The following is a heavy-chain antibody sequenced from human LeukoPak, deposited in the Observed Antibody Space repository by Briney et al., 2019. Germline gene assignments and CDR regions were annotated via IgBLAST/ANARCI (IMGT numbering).Heavy chain of an antibody. Sequence: GRSLRLSCAASGFTFSSYSMHWVRQAPGKGLEGVAVISYDGSNKYYAASVKGRFTISRDHSKNTLYLKMNSLRAEDTAVYYCARDIRFLYYYYGMDVWGQGTTVTVSS. CDR2: ISYDGSNK. V-gene: IGHV3-30*04. CDR1: GFTFSSYS. D-gene: IGHD3-10*01. CDR3: ARDIRFLYYYYGMDV. J-gene: IGHJ6*02.